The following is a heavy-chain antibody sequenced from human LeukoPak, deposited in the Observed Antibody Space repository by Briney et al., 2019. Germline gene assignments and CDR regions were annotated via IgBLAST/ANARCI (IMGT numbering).Heavy chain of an antibody. Sequence: GGSLRLSCAASGFTFSSYGMHWVRQAPGKGLEWVAVISYDGSNKYYADSVKGRFTISRDNSKNTLYLQMSSLRAEDTAVYYCAKDRAAGLDYWGQGTLVTVSS. V-gene: IGHV3-30*18. CDR2: ISYDGSNK. D-gene: IGHD6-13*01. J-gene: IGHJ4*02. CDR3: AKDRAAGLDY. CDR1: GFTFSSYG.